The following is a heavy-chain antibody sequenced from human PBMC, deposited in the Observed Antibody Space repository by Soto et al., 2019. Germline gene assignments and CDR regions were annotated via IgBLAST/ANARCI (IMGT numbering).Heavy chain of an antibody. CDR1: GYSFTSYW. V-gene: IGHV5-51*01. D-gene: IGHD2-2*01. CDR2: IYPGDSDT. J-gene: IGHJ6*03. CDR3: ARSLGSQLLWGVAYYYYFMDV. Sequence: GVSRKISCTGSGYSFTSYWIGWVRQMPGKGLEWMGIIYPGDSDTRYSPSFQGQVTISPDKSISTAYLQWSSLKASDTTMYYCARSLGSQLLWGVAYYYYFMDVWGKGTTVTVCS.